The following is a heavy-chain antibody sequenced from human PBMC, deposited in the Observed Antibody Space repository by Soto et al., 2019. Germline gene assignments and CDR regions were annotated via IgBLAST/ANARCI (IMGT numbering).Heavy chain of an antibody. Sequence: EVQLVESGGGLVQPGGSLRLSCAASGFTVSNNYMRWVRQAPGKGLEWVSLIYSGGATYYADSVKGRFTISRDNSKNTLYLQMTSLRAEDTAMYYCERDGTYNWVGGQGILVSVSS. CDR3: ERDGTYNWV. D-gene: IGHD1-1*01. V-gene: IGHV3-66*01. CDR2: IYSGGAT. J-gene: IGHJ4*02. CDR1: GFTVSNNY.